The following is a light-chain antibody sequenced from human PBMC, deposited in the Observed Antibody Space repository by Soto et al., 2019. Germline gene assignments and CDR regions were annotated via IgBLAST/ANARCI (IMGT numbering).Light chain of an antibody. Sequence: DIQMTQSPSTLSASVGDRVTITCRASQSISRCLAWYQQKPGKAPKLLIYDASSLESGVPSRFSVSGSGTEFTLTISSLQPDDFATYYCQQSNSFTYTFGQGNKLEIK. V-gene: IGKV1-5*01. CDR2: DAS. CDR3: QQSNSFTYT. CDR1: QSISRC. J-gene: IGKJ2*01.